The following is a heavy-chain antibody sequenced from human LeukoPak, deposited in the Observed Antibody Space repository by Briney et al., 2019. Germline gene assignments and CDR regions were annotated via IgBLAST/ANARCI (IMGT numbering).Heavy chain of an antibody. D-gene: IGHD3-10*01. J-gene: IGHJ6*04. CDR1: GFTFSSYG. V-gene: IGHV3-30*18. CDR3: AKPYLHSMVRGYYYYGMDV. Sequence: GRSLRLSCAASGFTFSSYGMHWVRQAPGKGLEWVAVISYDGSNKYYGDSVKGRFTISRDNSRNTLYLQMNSLRAEDTAVYYCAKPYLHSMVRGYYYYGMDVWGKGTTVTVSS. CDR2: ISYDGSNK.